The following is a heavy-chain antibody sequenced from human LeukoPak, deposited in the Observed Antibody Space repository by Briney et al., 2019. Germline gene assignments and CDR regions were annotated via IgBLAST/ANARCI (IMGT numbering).Heavy chain of an antibody. CDR2: IKQDGSEK. CDR1: GFTFGNYW. Sequence: PGGSLRLSCAASGFTFGNYWMTWVRQAPGKGLELVANIKQDGSEKYYVDSVKGRFTISRDNAKNSLYLQMNSLRAEDTAVYYCARNQRRLDYWGQGTLVTASS. CDR3: ARNQRRLDY. D-gene: IGHD1-14*01. J-gene: IGHJ4*02. V-gene: IGHV3-7*01.